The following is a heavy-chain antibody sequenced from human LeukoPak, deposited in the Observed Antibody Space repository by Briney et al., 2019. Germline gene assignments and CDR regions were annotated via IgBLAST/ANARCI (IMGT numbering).Heavy chain of an antibody. CDR2: ITWNGGSP. V-gene: IGHV3-20*01. CDR1: GFTFEDYG. CDR3: TRARLGKLLYFGMDV. Sequence: GSLRLSCAASGFTFEDYGMSWVRQVPGKGLEWVSGITWNGGSPRYADSAKGRFTISRDNAKNFLYLQINGLRAEDTALYHCTRARLGKLLYFGMDVWGQGTTVTVSS. J-gene: IGHJ6*02. D-gene: IGHD3-16*01.